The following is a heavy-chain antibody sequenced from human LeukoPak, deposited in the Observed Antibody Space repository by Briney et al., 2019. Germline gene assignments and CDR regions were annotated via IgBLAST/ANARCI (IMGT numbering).Heavy chain of an antibody. Sequence: GGSLRLSCAASGLTFSSYAIHWVRQAPGKGLEWVEVISYDGSNIYYADSVKGRFTISRDNSKNTLYLQVNSLRAEDTAVYYCARDYSSGYYRTFDYWGQGTLVTVSS. CDR2: ISYDGSNI. V-gene: IGHV3-30*04. CDR3: ARDYSSGYYRTFDY. CDR1: GLTFSSYA. J-gene: IGHJ4*02. D-gene: IGHD3-22*01.